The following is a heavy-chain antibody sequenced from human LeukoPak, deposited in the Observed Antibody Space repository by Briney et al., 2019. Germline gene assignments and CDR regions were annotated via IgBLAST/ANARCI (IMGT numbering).Heavy chain of an antibody. V-gene: IGHV3-9*01. J-gene: IGHJ2*01. Sequence: GRSLRLSCAASGFTFDDYAMHWVRQAPGKGLEWVSGISWNSGSIGYADSVKGRFTISGDNAKNSLYLQMNSLRAEDTALYYCAKDYGGDLYWYFDLWGRGTLVTVSS. CDR2: ISWNSGSI. CDR1: GFTFDDYA. CDR3: AKDYGGDLYWYFDL. D-gene: IGHD4-17*01.